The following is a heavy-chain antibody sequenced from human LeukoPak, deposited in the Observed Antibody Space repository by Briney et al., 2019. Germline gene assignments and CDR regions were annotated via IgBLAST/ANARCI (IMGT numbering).Heavy chain of an antibody. J-gene: IGHJ4*02. V-gene: IGHV1-2*02. CDR2: INPNSGGT. Sequence: ASVKVSCKASGYTFTGYYMPWVRQAPGQGLEWMGWINPNSGGTNYAQKFQGRVTMTRDTSISTAYMELSRLRSDDTAVYYCAREERILGYCSGGSCYPVNLVDYWGQGTLVTVSS. CDR3: AREERILGYCSGGSCYPVNLVDY. CDR1: GYTFTGYY. D-gene: IGHD2-15*01.